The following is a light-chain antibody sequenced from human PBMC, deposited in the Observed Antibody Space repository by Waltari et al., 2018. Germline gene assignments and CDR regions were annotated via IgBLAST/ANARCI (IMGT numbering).Light chain of an antibody. CDR2: GAS. CDR1: EDISSW. V-gene: IGKV1-12*01. CDR3: QQANSFPLT. Sequence: DIQMTQSPSSVSASVGDRVTITCRASEDISSWLAWYQQKPGIAPKLLFYGASSLQSGVPSRFSGSGSGTDFTLTISSLQAEDFATYYCQQANSFPLTFGGGTKVEI. J-gene: IGKJ4*01.